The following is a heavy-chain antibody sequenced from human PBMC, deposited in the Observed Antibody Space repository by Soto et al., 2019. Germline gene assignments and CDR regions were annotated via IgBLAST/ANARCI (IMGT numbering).Heavy chain of an antibody. CDR3: ARDDEGGSSSSAYFDY. J-gene: IGHJ4*02. D-gene: IGHD6-6*01. Sequence: ASVKVSCKASGYTFTSYYMHWVRQAPGQGLEWMGIINPSGGSTSYAQKFQGRVTMTRDTSTSTVYMELSSLRSEDTAVYYCARDDEGGSSSSAYFDYWGQGTLVTVSS. CDR1: GYTFTSYY. CDR2: INPSGGST. V-gene: IGHV1-46*01.